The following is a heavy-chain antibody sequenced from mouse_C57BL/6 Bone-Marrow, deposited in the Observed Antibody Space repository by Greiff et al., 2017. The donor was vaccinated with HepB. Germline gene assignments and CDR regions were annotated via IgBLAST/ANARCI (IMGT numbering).Heavy chain of an antibody. CDR1: GYTFTSYW. CDR2: IDPSDSYT. J-gene: IGHJ1*03. Sequence: QVQLQQPGAELVRPGTSVKLSCKASGYTFTSYWMHWVQQRPGQGLEWIGAIDPSDSYTNYNQKFKGKATLTVDTSSSTAYMQLSSLTSEDSAVYYCARDNYGYGSSYEGDWYFDVWGTGTTVTVSS. D-gene: IGHD1-1*01. CDR3: ARDNYGYGSSYEGDWYFDV. V-gene: IGHV1-59*01.